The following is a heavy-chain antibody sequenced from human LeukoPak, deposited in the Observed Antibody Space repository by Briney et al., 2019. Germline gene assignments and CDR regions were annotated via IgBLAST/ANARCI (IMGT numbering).Heavy chain of an antibody. J-gene: IGHJ5*02. CDR3: AKEVAGP. Sequence: PSETLSLTCTVSGYSISSGYYWAWIRQSPGKGLEWIGSIFYSGNTYYNSSLKSRVTISVDTSKNQFSLNLTSVTAADTAVYYCAKEVAGPWGQGTRVTVSS. V-gene: IGHV4-38-2*02. CDR1: GYSISSGYY. CDR2: IFYSGNT.